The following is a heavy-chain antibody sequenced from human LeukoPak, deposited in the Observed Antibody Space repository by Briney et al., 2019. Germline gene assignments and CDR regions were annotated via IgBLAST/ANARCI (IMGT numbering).Heavy chain of an antibody. V-gene: IGHV3-23*01. CDR1: GFTFSSYG. J-gene: IGHJ4*02. CDR2: ISGSGGST. D-gene: IGHD3-22*01. Sequence: PGGSLRLSCAASGFTFSSYGMSWVRQAPGKGLEWVSAISGSGGSTYYADSVKGRFTISRDNSKNTLYLQMNSLRAEDTAVYYCAKDYSGYYYHDFDYWGQGTLVTVSS. CDR3: AKDYSGYYYHDFDY.